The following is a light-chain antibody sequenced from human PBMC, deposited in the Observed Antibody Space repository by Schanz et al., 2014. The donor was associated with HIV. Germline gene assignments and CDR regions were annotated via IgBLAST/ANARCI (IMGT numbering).Light chain of an antibody. CDR3: QQTYSLPVT. CDR1: QSISRF. V-gene: IGKV1-39*01. CDR2: ATS. Sequence: DIQMTQSPSSLSASVGDRVTITCRASQSISRFLNWYQQKPGKAPKLLIYATSNFQSGVPSRLSGSGSGTDFTLTISRLQPEDFATYYCQQTYSLPVTFGQGTKVEIK. J-gene: IGKJ1*01.